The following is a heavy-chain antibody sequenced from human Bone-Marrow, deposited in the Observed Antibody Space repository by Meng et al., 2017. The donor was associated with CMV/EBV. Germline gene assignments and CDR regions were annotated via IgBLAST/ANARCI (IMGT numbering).Heavy chain of an antibody. CDR2: ISSSSSTI. V-gene: IGHV3-48*04. J-gene: IGHJ5*02. D-gene: IGHD3-22*01. CDR3: ARDKTKGAPMIVVVTPPRPNWFDP. Sequence: GESLKISCAASGFTFSSYSLNWVRQAPGKGLEWVSYISSSSSTIYYADSVKGRFTISRDNAKNSLYLQMNSLRAEDTAVYYCARDKTKGAPMIVVVTPPRPNWFDPWGQGTLVTVSS. CDR1: GFTFSSYS.